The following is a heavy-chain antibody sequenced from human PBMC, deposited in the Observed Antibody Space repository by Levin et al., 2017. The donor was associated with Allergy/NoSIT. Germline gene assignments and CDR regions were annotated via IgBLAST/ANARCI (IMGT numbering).Heavy chain of an antibody. CDR1: GGSVSSAGYY. J-gene: IGHJ3*02. V-gene: IGHV4-31*03. CDR3: ARDLYYGSGNAFDI. CDR2: MYHTGST. D-gene: IGHD3-10*01. Sequence: KTSETLSLTCTVSGGSVSSAGYYWTWIRQRPGKGLEWIGYMYHTGSTYYNPSLKSRITISMDTSKNQFSLKLSSVTAADTAVYYCARDLYYGSGNAFDIWGQGTVVTVSS.